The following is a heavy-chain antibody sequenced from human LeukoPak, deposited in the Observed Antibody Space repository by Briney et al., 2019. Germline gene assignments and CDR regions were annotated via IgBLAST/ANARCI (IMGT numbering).Heavy chain of an antibody. CDR2: IKSKTDGGTT. J-gene: IGHJ4*02. CDR1: GSTFSNAW. D-gene: IGHD4-17*01. CDR3: TTADYGDYVSDY. Sequence: GGSLRLSCAASGSTFSNAWMSWVRQAPGKGLEWVGRIKSKTDGGTTDYAAPVKGRFTISRDDSKNTLYLQMNSLKTEDTAVYYCTTADYGDYVSDYWGQGTLVTVSS. V-gene: IGHV3-15*01.